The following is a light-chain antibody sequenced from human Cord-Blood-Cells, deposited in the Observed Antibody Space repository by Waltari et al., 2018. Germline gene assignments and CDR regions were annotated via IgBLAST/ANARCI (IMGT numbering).Light chain of an antibody. Sequence: QSALTQPRSVSGSPGQSVTISCTGTSSDVGGYNYVSWYQQHPGKAPKLMIYDVSKRPSGVPDRFSGSTSGNPASLTISGLQAEDEADYYCCSYAGSYTFVVFGGGTKLTVL. CDR1: SSDVGGYNY. V-gene: IGLV2-11*01. CDR2: DVS. CDR3: CSYAGSYTFVV. J-gene: IGLJ2*01.